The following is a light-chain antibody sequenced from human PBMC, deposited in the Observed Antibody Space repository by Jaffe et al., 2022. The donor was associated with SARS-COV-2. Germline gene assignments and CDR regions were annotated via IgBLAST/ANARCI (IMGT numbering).Light chain of an antibody. CDR3: AAWDDSLNGVL. V-gene: IGLV1-44*01. Sequence: QSVLTQPPSASAAPGQRVTISCSGGSSNIGVNTVNWFQQLPGTAPKLLMYSNSQRPSGVPDRFSGSKSGTSASLAISGLQSEDDADYYCAAWDDSLNGVLFGGGTKLTVL. CDR2: SNS. J-gene: IGLJ2*01. CDR1: SSNIGVNT.